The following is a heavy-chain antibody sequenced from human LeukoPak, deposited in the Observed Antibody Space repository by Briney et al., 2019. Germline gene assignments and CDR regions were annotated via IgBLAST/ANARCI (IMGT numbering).Heavy chain of an antibody. J-gene: IGHJ4*02. CDR2: ICYSGST. CDR3: AREGSAAAGTSFDY. V-gene: IGHV4-31*03. CDR1: GGSISSGGYY. D-gene: IGHD6-13*01. Sequence: PSQTLSLTCTVSGGSISSGGYYWSWIRQHPGKGLEWIGYICYSGSTYYNPSLKSRVTISVDTSKNQFSLKLSSVTAADTAVYYCAREGSAAAGTSFDYWGQGTLVTVSS.